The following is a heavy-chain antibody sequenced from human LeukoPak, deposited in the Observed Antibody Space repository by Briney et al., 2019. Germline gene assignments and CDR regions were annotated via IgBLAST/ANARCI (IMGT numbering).Heavy chain of an antibody. CDR2: IYTSGST. Sequence: SETLALICTVSGGSISSYYWSWIRQPAGKGLEWIGRIYTSGSTNYNPSLKSRVTMSVDTSKNQFSLKLSSVTAAVTAVYYCSGDSSGTFEYWGPGNLVTVSS. D-gene: IGHD6-25*01. J-gene: IGHJ4*02. CDR1: GGSISSYY. CDR3: SGDSSGTFEY. V-gene: IGHV4-4*07.